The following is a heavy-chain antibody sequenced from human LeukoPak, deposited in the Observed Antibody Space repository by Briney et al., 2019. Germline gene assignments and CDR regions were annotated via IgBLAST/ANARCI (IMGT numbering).Heavy chain of an antibody. CDR1: GFTFSSYW. V-gene: IGHV3-7*01. D-gene: IGHD3-3*01. Sequence: GGSLRLSCAASGFTFSSYWMSWVRQAPGKGLEWVANIKQDGSDKYYVDSVKGRFTISRDNAKNSLYLQMNSLRAEDTAVYHCARARGYDFWSGYVFDYWGQGTLVTVSS. CDR2: IKQDGSDK. J-gene: IGHJ4*02. CDR3: ARARGYDFWSGYVFDY.